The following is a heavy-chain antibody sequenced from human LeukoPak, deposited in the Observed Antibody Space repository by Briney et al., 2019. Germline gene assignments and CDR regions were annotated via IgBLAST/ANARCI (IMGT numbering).Heavy chain of an antibody. CDR3: ARDNVPAQWLVRKAFDI. D-gene: IGHD6-19*01. V-gene: IGHV3-21*01. CDR2: ISSSSSYI. J-gene: IGHJ3*02. Sequence: GGSLRLSCAASGFTFSSYSMNWVRQAPGKGLEWVSSISSSSSYIYYADSVKGRFTISRDNAKNSLYLQMNSLRAEDTAVYYCARDNVPAQWLVRKAFDIWGQGTMVTVSS. CDR1: GFTFSSYS.